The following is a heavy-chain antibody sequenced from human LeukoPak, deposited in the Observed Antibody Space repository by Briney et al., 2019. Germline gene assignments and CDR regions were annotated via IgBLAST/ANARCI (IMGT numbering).Heavy chain of an antibody. CDR1: GFRLIKYA. Sequence: GGSLRLSCEASGFRLIKYAMHWVSQDPGRGLGWVAVISFDGKKEFYADSVKGRFTISRDNSKNALFLQMNSLQTDDTAIYYCARASMATINYYYFYMDAWGKGTTVTVSS. V-gene: IGHV3-30*04. CDR3: ARASMATINYYYFYMDA. J-gene: IGHJ6*03. D-gene: IGHD5-24*01. CDR2: ISFDGKKE.